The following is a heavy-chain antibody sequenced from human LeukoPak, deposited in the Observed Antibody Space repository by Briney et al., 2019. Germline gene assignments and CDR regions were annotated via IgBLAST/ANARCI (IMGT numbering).Heavy chain of an antibody. D-gene: IGHD2-2*02. CDR1: GGSISSYY. CDR2: IYTSGST. Sequence: SETLSLTCTVSGGSISSYYWSWIRQPAGKGLEWIGRIYTSGSTNYNPSLKSRVTMSVDTSKNQFSLKLSSVTAADTAVYYCARDWAVVVPAAIGYYYYYMDVWGKGTTVTVSS. CDR3: ARDWAVVVPAAIGYYYYYMDV. J-gene: IGHJ6*03. V-gene: IGHV4-4*07.